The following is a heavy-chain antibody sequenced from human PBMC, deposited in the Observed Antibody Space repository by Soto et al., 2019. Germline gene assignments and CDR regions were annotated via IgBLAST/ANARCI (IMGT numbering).Heavy chain of an antibody. J-gene: IGHJ4*02. Sequence: GGSVRLSCAASGFTFSSYEMNWVRQAPGKGLEWVSYISSSGSTIYYADSVKGRFTISRDNAKNSLYLQMNSLRAEDTAVYYCARDRGHYYGSGSYSYWGQGTLVTVSS. CDR2: ISSSGSTI. D-gene: IGHD3-10*01. V-gene: IGHV3-48*03. CDR1: GFTFSSYE. CDR3: ARDRGHYYGSGSYSY.